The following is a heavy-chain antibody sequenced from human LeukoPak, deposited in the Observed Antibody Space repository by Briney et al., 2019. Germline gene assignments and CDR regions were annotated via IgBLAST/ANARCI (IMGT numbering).Heavy chain of an antibody. CDR3: AKDIEIAN. Sequence: PGASMSLSCAAAGFTFSNGAMTWGRKARGKGLGWVSLIGSSGGSTYSADSVKGRFTISRDNSKNTLSLQMNSLRVDDTAIYYCAKDIEIANWGLGTMVTVSS. D-gene: IGHD1-26*01. J-gene: IGHJ3*01. CDR2: IGSSGGST. CDR1: GFTFSNGA. V-gene: IGHV3-23*01.